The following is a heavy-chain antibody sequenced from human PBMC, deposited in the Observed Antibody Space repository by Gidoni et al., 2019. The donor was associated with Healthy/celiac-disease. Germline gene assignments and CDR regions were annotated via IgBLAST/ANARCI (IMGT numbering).Heavy chain of an antibody. V-gene: IGHV3-48*02. CDR2: ISSSSSTI. J-gene: IGHJ6*02. Sequence: EVQLVESGGGLVQPGGSLRLSCAASGFTFSSYSMNWVRQAPGKGLEWVSYISSSSSTIYYADSVKGRFTISRDNAKNSLYLQMNSLRDEDTAVYYCARDWLTGHSSSWYFARYYGMDVWGQGTTVTVSS. D-gene: IGHD6-13*01. CDR3: ARDWLTGHSSSWYFARYYGMDV. CDR1: GFTFSSYS.